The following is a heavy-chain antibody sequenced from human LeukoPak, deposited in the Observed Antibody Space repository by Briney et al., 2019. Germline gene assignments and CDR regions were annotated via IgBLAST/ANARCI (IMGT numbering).Heavy chain of an antibody. CDR3: ARQRDSAYYDFWSGYFFFDY. J-gene: IGHJ4*02. CDR1: GYSFISYW. D-gene: IGHD3-3*01. V-gene: IGHV5-51*01. Sequence: GESLKISCKGSGYSFISYWIGWVRQMPGKGLEWMGIIYPGDSDTRYSPSFQGQVTISADKSISTAYLQWSSLKASDTAMYYCARQRDSAYYDFWSGYFFFDYWGQGTLVTVSS. CDR2: IYPGDSDT.